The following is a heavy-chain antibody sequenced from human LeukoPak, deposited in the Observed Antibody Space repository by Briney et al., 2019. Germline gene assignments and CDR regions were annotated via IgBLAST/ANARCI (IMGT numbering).Heavy chain of an antibody. CDR1: GGSISSGSYY. J-gene: IGHJ6*02. D-gene: IGHD3-22*01. Sequence: SETPSLTCTVSGGSISSGSYYWSWIRQPAGKGPEWIGRINTSGSTDYNPSLKSRVTISVDTSKNQFSLKLSSVTAADTAVYYCARHEARRYYYDSSGHGMDVWGQGTTVTVSS. V-gene: IGHV4-61*02. CDR2: INTSGST. CDR3: ARHEARRYYYDSSGHGMDV.